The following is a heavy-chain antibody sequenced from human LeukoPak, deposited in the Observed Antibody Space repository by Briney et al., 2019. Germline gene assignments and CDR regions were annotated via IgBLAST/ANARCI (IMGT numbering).Heavy chain of an antibody. CDR1: GFTFSNAW. V-gene: IGHV3-15*01. CDR2: IKSKTGGGTT. D-gene: IGHD3-22*01. Sequence: GGSLRPSCAASGFTFSNAWMSGVRQAPGKGLEWVGGIKSKTGGGTTDYAAPVKGRFPISRDDSKNPLNLQMNSLKNDDTALYYCPTDKGTYYYDSSGSFLDVWGQGTTDPV. CDR3: PTDKGTYYYDSSGSFLDV. J-gene: IGHJ6*02.